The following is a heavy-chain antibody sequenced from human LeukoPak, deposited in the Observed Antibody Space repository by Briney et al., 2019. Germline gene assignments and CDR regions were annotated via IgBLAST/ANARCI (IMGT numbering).Heavy chain of an antibody. CDR2: ISDIGGTT. CDR1: GFTIRSYA. D-gene: IGHD2-15*01. CDR3: ARDLPYCSGGSCYSDY. J-gene: IGHJ4*02. V-gene: IGHV3-23*01. Sequence: GGSLRLSCAASGFTIRSYAMTWVRQAPGKGLEWVSTISDIGGTTYYADSVKGRFTISRDNSKNTLYLQMNSLRAEDTAVYYCARDLPYCSGGSCYSDYWGQGTLVTVSS.